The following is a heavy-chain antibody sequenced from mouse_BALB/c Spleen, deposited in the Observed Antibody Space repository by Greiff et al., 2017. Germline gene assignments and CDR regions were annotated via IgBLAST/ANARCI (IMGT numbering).Heavy chain of an antibody. J-gene: IGHJ1*01. V-gene: IGHV1S135*01. D-gene: IGHD2-14*01. CDR1: GYSFTSYY. Sequence: EVQLQQSGPELMKPGASVKISCKASGYSFTSYYMHWVKQSHGKSLEWIGYIDPFNGGTSYNQKFKGKATLTVDKSSSTAYMHLSSLTSEDSAVYYCARSGYDGLLWYFDVWGAGTTVTVSS. CDR2: IDPFNGGT. CDR3: ARSGYDGLLWYFDV.